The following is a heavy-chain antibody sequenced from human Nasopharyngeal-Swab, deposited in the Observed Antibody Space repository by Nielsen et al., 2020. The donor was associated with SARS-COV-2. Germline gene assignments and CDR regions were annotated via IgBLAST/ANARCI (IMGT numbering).Heavy chain of an antibody. CDR2: ISSSSSYI. J-gene: IGHJ4*02. Sequence: GESLKISCAASGFTFSSYSMNWVRQAPGKGLEWVSSISSSSSYIYYADSVKGRFTISRDNAKNSLYLQMNSLRAEDTAVYYCAREMPPGREPDYWGQGTLVTVSS. D-gene: IGHD1-14*01. CDR1: GFTFSSYS. V-gene: IGHV3-21*01. CDR3: AREMPPGREPDY.